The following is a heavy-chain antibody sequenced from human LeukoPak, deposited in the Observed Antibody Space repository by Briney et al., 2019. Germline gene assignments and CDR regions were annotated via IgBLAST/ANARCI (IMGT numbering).Heavy chain of an antibody. Sequence: GGSLRLSCTASGFIFTSYGMHWVRQVPGKGLEWVAGISYDGSDKWYEDSVKGRFTISRDNSKNTVYPQMNSLRAEDTAVYFCAKVHMPNWGTGYFDYWGQGTLVTVSS. J-gene: IGHJ4*02. CDR1: GFIFTSYG. CDR3: AKVHMPNWGTGYFDY. CDR2: ISYDGSDK. D-gene: IGHD7-27*01. V-gene: IGHV3-30*18.